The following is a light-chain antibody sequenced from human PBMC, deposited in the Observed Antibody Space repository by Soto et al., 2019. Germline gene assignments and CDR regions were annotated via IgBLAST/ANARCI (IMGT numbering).Light chain of an antibody. CDR3: SSYTSSSTRV. J-gene: IGLJ1*01. CDR1: SSDVGGYNY. CDR2: EVS. Sequence: QSVLTKPASVSGSPGQSITISCTGTSSDVGGYNYVSWYQQHPGKAPKLMIYEVSNRPSGVSNRFSGSKSGNTASLTISGLQAEDEADYYCSSYTSSSTRVFGTGPKVTVX. V-gene: IGLV2-14*01.